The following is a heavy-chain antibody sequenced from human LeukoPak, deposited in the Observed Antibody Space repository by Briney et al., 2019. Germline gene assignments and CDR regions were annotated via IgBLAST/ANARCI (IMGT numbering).Heavy chain of an antibody. J-gene: IGHJ4*02. V-gene: IGHV5-51*01. Sequence: GASLQISCKGSGYSFTSYWIGWVRQMPGKGLEWMGIIYPGDSDTRYSPSFQGQVTISADKSISTAYLQWSSLKASDTAMYYCARLYAYYDFWSGYGAFDYWGQGTLVTVSS. CDR3: ARLYAYYDFWSGYGAFDY. CDR1: GYSFTSYW. D-gene: IGHD3-3*01. CDR2: IYPGDSDT.